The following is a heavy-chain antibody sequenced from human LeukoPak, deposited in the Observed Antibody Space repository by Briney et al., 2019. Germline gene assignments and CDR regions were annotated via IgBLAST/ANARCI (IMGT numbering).Heavy chain of an antibody. J-gene: IGHJ6*02. CDR2: ISAYNGNT. CDR3: ARDGYCSSTSCYSDCYYYYGMDV. Sequence: ASVKVSCKASGYTFTSYGISWVRQAPGQGLEWMGWISAYNGNTNYAQKLQGRVTMTTDTSTSTAYMELRSLRSDDTAVYYCARDGYCSSTSCYSDCYYYYGMDVWGQGTTVTVSS. V-gene: IGHV1-18*01. D-gene: IGHD2-2*01. CDR1: GYTFTSYG.